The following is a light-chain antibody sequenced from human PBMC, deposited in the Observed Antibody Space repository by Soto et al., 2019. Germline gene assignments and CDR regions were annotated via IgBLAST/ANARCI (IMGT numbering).Light chain of an antibody. J-gene: IGLJ1*01. CDR1: SSDVGGYNY. Sequence: QSALTQPRSVSGSPGQSVTISCTGTSSDVGGYNYVSWYQQHPGKAPKLMIYDVSKRPSGVPDRFSGSKSGNTASLTISGLQAEDEADYYCCSYAGSYTVPYNVFGTGTKVTVL. V-gene: IGLV2-11*01. CDR2: DVS. CDR3: CSYAGSYTVPYNV.